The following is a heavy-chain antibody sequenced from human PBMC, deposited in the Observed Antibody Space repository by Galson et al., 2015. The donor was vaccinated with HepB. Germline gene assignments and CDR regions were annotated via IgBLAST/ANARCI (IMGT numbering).Heavy chain of an antibody. J-gene: IGHJ4*02. CDR1: GFTFSSYA. CDR2: ISYDGSNK. D-gene: IGHD1-26*01. V-gene: IGHV3-30-3*01. Sequence: SLRLSCAASGFTFSSYAMHWVRQAPGKGLEWVAVISYDGSNKYYADSVKGRFTTSRDNSKNTLYLQMNSLRAEDTAVYYCARDRYSGSHFDYWGQGTLVTVSS. CDR3: ARDRYSGSHFDY.